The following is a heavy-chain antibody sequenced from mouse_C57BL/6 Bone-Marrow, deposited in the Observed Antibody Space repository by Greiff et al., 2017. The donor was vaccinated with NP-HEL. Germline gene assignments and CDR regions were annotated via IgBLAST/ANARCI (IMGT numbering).Heavy chain of an antibody. CDR2: IDPSDSYT. Sequence: QVQLQQPGAELVKPGASVKLSCKASGYTFTSYWMQWVKQRPGQGLEWIGEIDPSDSYTNYNRKFKGKATLTVDTSSSTAYMQLSSLTFEDSAVYYCARSRIYYGNFYAMDYWGQGTSVTVSS. J-gene: IGHJ4*01. CDR3: ARSRIYYGNFYAMDY. CDR1: GYTFTSYW. D-gene: IGHD2-1*01. V-gene: IGHV1-50*01.